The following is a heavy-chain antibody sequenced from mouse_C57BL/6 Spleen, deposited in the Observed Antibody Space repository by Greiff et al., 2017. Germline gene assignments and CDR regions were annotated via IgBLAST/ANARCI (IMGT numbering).Heavy chain of an antibody. CDR1: GYTFTSYW. J-gene: IGHJ4*01. Sequence: VQLQQPGAELVMPGASVKLSCKASGYTFTSYWMHWVKQRPGQGLEWIGEIDPSDSYTNYNQKFKGKSTLTVDKSSSTAYMQLSRLTSEASAVYYCTRGLRNDAVDYWGQGTSVTVSS. D-gene: IGHD1-1*01. V-gene: IGHV1-69*01. CDR2: IDPSDSYT. CDR3: TRGLRNDAVDY.